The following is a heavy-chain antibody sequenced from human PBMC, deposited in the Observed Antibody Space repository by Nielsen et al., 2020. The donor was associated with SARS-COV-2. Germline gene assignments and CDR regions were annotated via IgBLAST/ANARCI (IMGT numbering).Heavy chain of an antibody. CDR2: ITHSGDA. D-gene: IGHD3-3*01. Sequence: RQAPGKRLEWIGEITHSGDASYNPSLKSRVTMSVDTSKNQFSLKVNSVTAADAAVYFCARGKKSFSGAFLSFYYYYYMDVWSKGTTVTVSS. J-gene: IGHJ6*03. V-gene: IGHV4-34*01. CDR3: ARGKKSFSGAFLSFYYYYYMDV.